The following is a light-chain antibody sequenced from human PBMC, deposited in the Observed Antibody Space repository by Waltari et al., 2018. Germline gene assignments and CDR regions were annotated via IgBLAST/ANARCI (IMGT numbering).Light chain of an antibody. Sequence: EVLLTQSPDFQSVTPQEKVNITCRASQSIGNSLHWYQQKPDQSPKLLIRFASQSLSGVPSRFSGSKSGTDFTLTINSLESEDAATYFCHQTGTLPQSFGQGTKLEIK. CDR1: QSIGNS. CDR2: FAS. J-gene: IGKJ2*03. V-gene: IGKV6-21*01. CDR3: HQTGTLPQS.